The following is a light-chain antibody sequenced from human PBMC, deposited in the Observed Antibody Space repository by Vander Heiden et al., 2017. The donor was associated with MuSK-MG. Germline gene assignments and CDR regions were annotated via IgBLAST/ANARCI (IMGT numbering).Light chain of an antibody. J-gene: IGKJ1*01. V-gene: IGKV1-39*01. Sequence: DIQMTHPPCSLSASVGDRVTSTCRASQSISSYLNWYQQKPGKAPKLPLYAASSLQSGVPSRFSGSGSVTDITLTIIIMPPQDFATSYIQQCYTTPQTFGQGTKLEIK. CDR2: AAS. CDR3: QQCYTTPQT. CDR1: QSISSY.